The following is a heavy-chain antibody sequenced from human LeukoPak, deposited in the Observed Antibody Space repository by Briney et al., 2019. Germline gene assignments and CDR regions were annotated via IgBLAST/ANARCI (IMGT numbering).Heavy chain of an antibody. V-gene: IGHV3-53*01. CDR1: GFTVSSNY. Sequence: GSLRLSCAASGFTVSSNYMSWVRPAPGKGLEWVSVLYSGGNTYYADSVKGRFTISRDNSKNTLYFQMNSLRAEDTAVYYCARQGLQYEAFDIGGQGTMVTVSS. CDR2: LYSGGNT. D-gene: IGHD3-3*01. J-gene: IGHJ3*02. CDR3: ARQGLQYEAFDI.